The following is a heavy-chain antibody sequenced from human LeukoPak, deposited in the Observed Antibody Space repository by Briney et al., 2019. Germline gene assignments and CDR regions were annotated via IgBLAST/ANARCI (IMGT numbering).Heavy chain of an antibody. CDR3: ERVDSSGLAGAFDI. CDR1: GFTFDDYG. CDR2: INWNGGST. V-gene: IGHV3-20*04. J-gene: IGHJ3*02. Sequence: GGSLRLSCAASGFTFDDYGMSWVHQAPGKGLEWVSGINWNGGSTGYADSVKGRFTISRDNAKNSLYLQMNSLRAEDTALYYCERVDSSGLAGAFDIWGQGTMVTVSS. D-gene: IGHD6-19*01.